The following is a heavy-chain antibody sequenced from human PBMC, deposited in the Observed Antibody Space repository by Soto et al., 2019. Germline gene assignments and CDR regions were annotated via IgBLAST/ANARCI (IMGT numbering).Heavy chain of an antibody. Sequence: GGSLRLSCAASGFTFSSYAMSWVRQAPGKGLEWVSAISGSGGSTYYADSVKGWFTISRDNSKNTLYLQMNSLRAEDTAVYYCATSGSWSPGNWFDPWGQGTLVTVSS. V-gene: IGHV3-23*01. CDR2: ISGSGGST. J-gene: IGHJ5*02. CDR3: ATSGSWSPGNWFDP. D-gene: IGHD1-26*01. CDR1: GFTFSSYA.